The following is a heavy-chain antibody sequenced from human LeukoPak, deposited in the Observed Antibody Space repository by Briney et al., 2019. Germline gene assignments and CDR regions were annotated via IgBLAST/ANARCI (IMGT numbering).Heavy chain of an antibody. D-gene: IGHD6-19*01. CDR1: GGSISSYY. V-gene: IGHV4-39*01. J-gene: IGHJ4*02. Sequence: SETLSLTCTVSGGSISSYYWGWIRQPPGKGLEWIGSIYYSGSTYYNPSLKSRVTISVDTSKSLFSLEMSSVTAADTAVYYCARHPRWYSSGWLYYFDYWGQGTLVTVSS. CDR3: ARHPRWYSSGWLYYFDY. CDR2: IYYSGST.